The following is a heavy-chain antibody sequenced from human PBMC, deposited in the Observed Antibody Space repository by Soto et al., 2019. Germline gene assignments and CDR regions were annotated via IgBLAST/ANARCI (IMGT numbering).Heavy chain of an antibody. D-gene: IGHD3-3*01. Sequence: HPGGSLRLSCAASGFTFSSYAMSWVRQAPGKGLEWVSAISGSGGSTYYADSVKGRFTISRDNSKNTLYLQMNSLRAEDTAVYYCAESPRTKLRFLEWLLRGFDYWGQGTLVTVSS. CDR3: AESPRTKLRFLEWLLRGFDY. V-gene: IGHV3-23*01. J-gene: IGHJ4*02. CDR2: ISGSGGST. CDR1: GFTFSSYA.